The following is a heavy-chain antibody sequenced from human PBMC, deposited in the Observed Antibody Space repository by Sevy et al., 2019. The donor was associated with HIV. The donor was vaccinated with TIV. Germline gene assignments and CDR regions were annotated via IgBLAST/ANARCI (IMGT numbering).Heavy chain of an antibody. CDR2: ISDSAYNT. Sequence: GGSLRHSCAASGFTFSNYAMSWVRQAPGKGLEWVSGISDSAYNTYYADSVKGRFTISRDNSKNSLYLQMNSLRAEDTAVYYCTKDEAYTVATSYYFDYWGQGTLVTVSS. J-gene: IGHJ4*02. V-gene: IGHV3-23*01. CDR3: TKDEAYTVATSYYFDY. CDR1: GFTFSNYA. D-gene: IGHD5-12*01.